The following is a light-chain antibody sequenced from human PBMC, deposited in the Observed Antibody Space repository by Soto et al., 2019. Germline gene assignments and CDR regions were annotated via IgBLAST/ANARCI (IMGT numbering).Light chain of an antibody. CDR2: GAS. CDR3: QQYFNWPLTWT. CDR1: QSIRTN. V-gene: IGKV3-15*01. J-gene: IGKJ1*01. Sequence: EIELTQPPATLSVSAGGTVTLSCRASQSIRTNVAWYQQIPGQAPRLLVYGASTRAPGVPARFSGSGSGIEFTLTISSLQSEDSALYYCQQYFNWPLTWTFGPGTKV.